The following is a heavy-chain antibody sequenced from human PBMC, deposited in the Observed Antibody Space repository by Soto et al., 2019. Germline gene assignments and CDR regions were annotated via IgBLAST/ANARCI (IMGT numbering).Heavy chain of an antibody. Sequence: GGSLRLSCAASGFTFSSYAMSWVRQAPGKGLEWVSGISSSGGSTYYADSVKGRFTISRDNSKNTLYLQMNSLRAEDTALYYCAKVRTTPPYYFDSWGQGTLVTVSS. CDR2: ISSSGGST. V-gene: IGHV3-23*01. CDR3: AKVRTTPPYYFDS. CDR1: GFTFSSYA. J-gene: IGHJ4*02.